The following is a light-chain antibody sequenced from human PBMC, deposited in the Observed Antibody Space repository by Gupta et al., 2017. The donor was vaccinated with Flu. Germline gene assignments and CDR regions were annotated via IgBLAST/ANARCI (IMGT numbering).Light chain of an antibody. CDR2: EYS. J-gene: IGLJ3*02. CDR3: ATWDSSRSGGV. CDR1: SSNIASHY. V-gene: IGLV1-51*02. Sequence: KVTISCSGSSSNIASHYVSWYQQLPVAAPKLLIYEYSKRPSVIPDRFSGSKSGTSATLGITGLQTGDEADYYCATWDSSRSGGVFGGGTKLTVL.